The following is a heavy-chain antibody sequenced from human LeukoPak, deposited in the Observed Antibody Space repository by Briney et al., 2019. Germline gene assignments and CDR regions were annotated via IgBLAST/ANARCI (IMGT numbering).Heavy chain of an antibody. CDR1: GASISSYY. Sequence: SETLSLTCTVSGASISSYYWSWIRQPPGKGLEWIGYIFYSGSSNYNPSLTSRVPISVDTSKNQFSLQLSSVTAADTAVYYCARGSRVVTAFGVDYWGQGTLVTVSS. CDR3: ARGSRVVTAFGVDY. D-gene: IGHD2-21*02. V-gene: IGHV4-59*01. J-gene: IGHJ4*02. CDR2: IFYSGSS.